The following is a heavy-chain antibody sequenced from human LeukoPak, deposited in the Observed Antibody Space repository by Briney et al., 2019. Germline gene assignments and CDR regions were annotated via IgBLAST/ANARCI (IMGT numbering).Heavy chain of an antibody. V-gene: IGHV1-18*01. J-gene: IGHJ3*02. Sequence: ASVKVSSKASGYTFMKYGINWVRQAPGQGLEWMGWSSTDNTNTNYAQKFQGRVTMTTDTSTSTADMELRSLRSDDTAVYYCARGCTGTTCAFDIWGQGTMVTVSS. D-gene: IGHD1-7*01. CDR2: SSTDNTNT. CDR3: ARGCTGTTCAFDI. CDR1: GYTFMKYG.